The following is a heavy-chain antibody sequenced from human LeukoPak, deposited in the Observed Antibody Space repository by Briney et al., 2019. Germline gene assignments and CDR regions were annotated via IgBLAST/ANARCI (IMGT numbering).Heavy chain of an antibody. V-gene: IGHV1-2*02. J-gene: IGHJ5*02. CDR3: ASYASGYNWLKV. D-gene: IGHD2-2*01. CDR1: GHTFTNYY. Sequence: ASVKLSCKSSGHTFTNYYLHWVRQAPGQGLEWLGWIHPNTGATNYAQKFQGRVTVTRDTSISTTYVELSRLTSADTAVYYCASYASGYNWLKVWGQGTLVTVSS. CDR2: IHPNTGAT.